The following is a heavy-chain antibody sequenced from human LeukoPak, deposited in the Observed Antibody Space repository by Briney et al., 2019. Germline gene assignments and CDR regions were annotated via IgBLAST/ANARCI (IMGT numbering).Heavy chain of an antibody. D-gene: IGHD5-18*01. CDR2: ISYDGSNK. J-gene: IGHJ5*02. V-gene: IGHV3-30*07. Sequence: GGSLRLPCAASGFTFSSYAMHWVRQAPGKGLEWVAVISYDGSNKYYADSVKGRFTISRDNSKNTLYLQMNSLRAEDTAVYYCARESVGGYSDGSWFGPWGQGTLVTVSS. CDR1: GFTFSSYA. CDR3: ARESVGGYSDGSWFGP.